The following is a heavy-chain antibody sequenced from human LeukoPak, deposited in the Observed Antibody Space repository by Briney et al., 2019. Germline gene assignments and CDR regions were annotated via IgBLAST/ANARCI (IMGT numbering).Heavy chain of an antibody. J-gene: IGHJ4*02. D-gene: IGHD2-15*01. CDR3: AKRSVGDYDY. CDR2: ISGSGGST. Sequence: GGSLRLSCAASGFTFSSYAMSWVRQAPGKGLEWVSAISGSGGSTYYADSVKGRFTISRDNSKNTLYMQMNSLRAEETAVYYCAKRSVGDYDYWGQGTLVTVSS. CDR1: GFTFSSYA. V-gene: IGHV3-23*01.